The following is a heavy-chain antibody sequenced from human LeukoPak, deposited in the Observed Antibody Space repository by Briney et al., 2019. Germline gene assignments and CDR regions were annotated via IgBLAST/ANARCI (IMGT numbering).Heavy chain of an antibody. CDR3: SRGGMDFWSAYSSLDY. CDR1: GFTFSSYA. CDR2: ISYDGSNK. J-gene: IGHJ4*02. Sequence: GRSLRLSCAASGFTFSSYAMHWVRQAPGKGLEWVAVISYDGSNKYYADSVKGRFTISRDNSKNTLSLQMNSLRAEDTAVYYCSRGGMDFWSAYSSLDYWGQGTLVTVYS. D-gene: IGHD3-3*01. V-gene: IGHV3-30-3*01.